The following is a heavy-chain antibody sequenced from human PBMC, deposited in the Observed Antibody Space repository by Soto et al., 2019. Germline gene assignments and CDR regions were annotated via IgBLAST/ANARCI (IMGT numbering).Heavy chain of an antibody. CDR1: GFTFSMYS. J-gene: IGHJ6*02. CDR3: ARDHLILPAHDFFYGSDV. D-gene: IGHD2-21*02. CDR2: IPQDGVDG. V-gene: IGHV3-7*03. Sequence: GGSLRLSCEVSGFTFSMYSMSWVHQSPGKGLEWVAKIPQDGVDGHYADSVKGRFTISRDNGKNSLYLQLNNLRAEDTAVYYCARDHLILPAHDFFYGSDVWGRGATVTVSS.